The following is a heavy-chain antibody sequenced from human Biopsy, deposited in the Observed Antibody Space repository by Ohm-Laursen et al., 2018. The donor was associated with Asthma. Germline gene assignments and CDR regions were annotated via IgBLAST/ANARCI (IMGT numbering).Heavy chain of an antibody. CDR3: AKERYYDFWSGYPI. Sequence: SLRLSCSASGFTFSSYAMSWVRQAPGKGLEWVAVMSFDGRQTYYADSVKGRFTISRDNSKNTLYLQMNSLRAEDTAVYYCAKERYYDFWSGYPIWGQGTMVTVSS. D-gene: IGHD3-3*01. V-gene: IGHV3-30*18. J-gene: IGHJ3*02. CDR2: MSFDGRQT. CDR1: GFTFSSYA.